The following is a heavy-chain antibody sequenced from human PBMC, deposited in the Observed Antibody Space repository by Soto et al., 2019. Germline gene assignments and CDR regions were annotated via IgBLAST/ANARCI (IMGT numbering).Heavy chain of an antibody. Sequence: SETLSLTCAVSGGSVTSYNWWSGVRQPPGKGLEWIAEIYHNGNTNYNPSLKSRVTISLDKSKNQFSLKLSSVTAADTAVYFCARVVIAADYYFDYWGQGILVTVSS. CDR2: IYHNGNT. CDR1: GGSVTSYNW. D-gene: IGHD2-15*01. CDR3: ARVVIAADYYFDY. V-gene: IGHV4-4*02. J-gene: IGHJ4*02.